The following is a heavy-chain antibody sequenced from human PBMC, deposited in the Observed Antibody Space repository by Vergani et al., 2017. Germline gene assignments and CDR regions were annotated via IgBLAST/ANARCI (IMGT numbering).Heavy chain of an antibody. CDR1: GFPLSTSGVG. CDR2: IYWDDDK. CDR3: AHLSSGPWAFDI. J-gene: IGHJ3*02. V-gene: IGHV2-5*02. D-gene: IGHD3-16*02. Sequence: QITLKESGPTLVKPTQTLTLTCTFSGFPLSTSGVGVGWIRQPPGKALEWLALIYWDDDKRYSPSLKSRLTITKDTSKNQVVLTMTNMDPVDTATYYCAHLSSGPWAFDIWGQGTMVTVSS.